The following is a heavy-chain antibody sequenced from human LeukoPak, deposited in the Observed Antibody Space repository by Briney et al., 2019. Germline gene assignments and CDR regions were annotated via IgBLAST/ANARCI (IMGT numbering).Heavy chain of an antibody. CDR3: ARDDTKRFGESAYYYYYMDV. V-gene: IGHV1-46*01. D-gene: IGHD3-10*01. CDR1: GYTFTSYY. CDR2: INPSGGST. J-gene: IGHJ6*03. Sequence: ASVKVSCKTSGYTFTSYYMHWVRQAPGQGLEWMGIINPSGGSTSYAQKFQGRVTMTRDMSTSTVYMELSSLRSEDTAVYYCARDDTKRFGESAYYYYYMDVWGKGTTVTVSS.